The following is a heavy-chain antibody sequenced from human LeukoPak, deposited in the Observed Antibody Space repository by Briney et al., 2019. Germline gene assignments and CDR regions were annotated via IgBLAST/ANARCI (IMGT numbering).Heavy chain of an antibody. CDR2: IWYDGSNK. J-gene: IGHJ4*02. V-gene: IGHV3-33*08. CDR3: ARGLYSYGTRLPAGGDY. CDR1: KFTFSHYG. D-gene: IGHD5-18*01. Sequence: GGSLRLSCTASKFTFSHYGMQWVRQVPGKGLEWVAVIWYDGSNKYYADSVKGRFTISRDNSKNTLYLQMNSLRAEDTAVYYCARGLYSYGTRLPAGGDYWGQGTLVTVSS.